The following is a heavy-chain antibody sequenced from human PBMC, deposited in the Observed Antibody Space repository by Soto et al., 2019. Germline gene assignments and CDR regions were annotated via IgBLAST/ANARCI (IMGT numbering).Heavy chain of an antibody. CDR3: AREVYRDYGSGHFDY. CDR1: GYTFTGYY. J-gene: IGHJ4*02. V-gene: IGHV1-2*04. CDR2: INPNSGGT. Sequence: ASVKVSCKASGYTFTGYYMHWVRQAPGQGLEWMGWINPNSGGTNYARKFQGWVTMTRDTSISTAYMELSRLRSDDTAVYYCAREVYRDYGSGHFDYWGQGTLVTVSS. D-gene: IGHD3-10*01.